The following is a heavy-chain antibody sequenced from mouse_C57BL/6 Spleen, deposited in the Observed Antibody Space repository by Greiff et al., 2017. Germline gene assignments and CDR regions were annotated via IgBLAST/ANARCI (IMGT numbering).Heavy chain of an antibody. V-gene: IGHV1-69*01. D-gene: IGHD1-1*01. CDR1: GYTFTSYW. Sequence: VQLQQPGAELVKPGASVKLSCKASGYTFTSYWMHWVKQRPGQGLEWIGAIDPSDSNTNYNQKFKGKSTLTVDKSSSTAYMQLSSLTSEDSAVYYCARGVTTRYFDVWGTGTTVTVSS. CDR3: ARGVTTRYFDV. CDR2: IDPSDSNT. J-gene: IGHJ1*03.